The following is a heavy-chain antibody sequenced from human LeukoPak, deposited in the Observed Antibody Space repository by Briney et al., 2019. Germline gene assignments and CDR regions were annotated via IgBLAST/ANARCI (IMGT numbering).Heavy chain of an antibody. CDR3: ARKAAAVYYGNDY. D-gene: IGHD6-13*01. J-gene: IGHJ4*02. Sequence: SETLSLTCTVSGGSISSSSYYWGWIRRPPGKGLEWIGSIYYSGSAYYNPSLKSRVTISVDTSKNQFSLKLSSVTAADTAVYYCARKAAAVYYGNDYWGQGTLVTVSS. CDR2: IYYSGSA. V-gene: IGHV4-39*01. CDR1: GGSISSSSYY.